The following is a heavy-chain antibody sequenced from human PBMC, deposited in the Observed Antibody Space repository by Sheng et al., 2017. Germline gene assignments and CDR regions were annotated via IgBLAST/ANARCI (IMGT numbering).Heavy chain of an antibody. Sequence: QVQLVQSGAEVKKPGSSVKVSCKASGGTFSSYTISWVRQAPGQGLEWMGRIIPILGIANYAQKFQGRVTITADKSTSTAYMELSSLRSEDTAVYYCARSLGATTIHYYYYMDVWGKGTTVTVSS. CDR2: IIPILGIA. D-gene: IGHD1-26*01. V-gene: IGHV1-69*02. CDR3: ARSLGATTIHYYYYMDV. CDR1: GGTFSSYT. J-gene: IGHJ6*03.